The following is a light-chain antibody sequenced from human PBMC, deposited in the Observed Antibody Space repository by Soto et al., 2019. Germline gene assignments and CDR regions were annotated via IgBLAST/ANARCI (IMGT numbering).Light chain of an antibody. CDR3: MQATYGPWT. J-gene: IGKJ1*01. CDR2: LVS. V-gene: IGKV2-30*01. CDR1: QSIVSSDGHTY. Sequence: DVVMTQSPLYLPVTGGQPASISCRSSQSIVSSDGHTYLIWCQQRPGHSPSRLMDLVSDRASGDPDRFSSSGSGTDFKLKISRVEAEDVGLSYCMQATYGPWTFGLGTTVDIQ.